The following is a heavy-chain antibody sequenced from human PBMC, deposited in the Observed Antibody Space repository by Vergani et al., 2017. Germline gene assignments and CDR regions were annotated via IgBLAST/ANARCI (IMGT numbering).Heavy chain of an antibody. Sequence: QVQLQESGPGLVKPSQTLSLTCTVSGGSINSHNYYWSWIRQPAGKGLEWIGRIHTSGSTNYNPSLKSRVTMSEDTSTNQFSLNLTSVTAADTAVYFCAGGTCLGGSCYKPLFDDWGQGILVTVSS. CDR1: GGSINSHNYY. D-gene: IGHD2-15*01. CDR2: IHTSGST. V-gene: IGHV4-61*02. J-gene: IGHJ4*02. CDR3: AGGTCLGGSCYKPLFDD.